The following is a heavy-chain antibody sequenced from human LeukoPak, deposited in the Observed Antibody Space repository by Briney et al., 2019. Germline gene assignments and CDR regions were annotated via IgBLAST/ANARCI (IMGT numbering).Heavy chain of an antibody. CDR1: GFTFSSYG. CDR2: IRYDGSNK. Sequence: GGSLRLSCAASGFTFSSYGMHWVRQAPGKGLEWVAFIRYDGSNKYYADSVKGRFTISRDNTKNMLYLQMNSLRVEDTAVYYCARVPPEDRTWFDPWGQGTLVTVSS. D-gene: IGHD1-14*01. V-gene: IGHV3-30*02. CDR3: ARVPPEDRTWFDP. J-gene: IGHJ5*02.